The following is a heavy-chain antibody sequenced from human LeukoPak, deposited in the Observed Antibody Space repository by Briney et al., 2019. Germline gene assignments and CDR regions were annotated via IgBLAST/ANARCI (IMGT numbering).Heavy chain of an antibody. D-gene: IGHD3-3*01. CDR1: GGSISSYY. CDR2: IYYSGST. CDR3: ARSTYYDFWSGYSEWYYYGMDV. V-gene: IGHV4-59*08. Sequence: PSETLSLTCTVSGGSISSYYWSWLRQPPGKGLEWIAYIYYSGSTNYNPSLKSRVTISVDTSKNQFSLKLSSVTAADTAVYYCARSTYYDFWSGYSEWYYYGMDVWGQGTTVTVSS. J-gene: IGHJ6*02.